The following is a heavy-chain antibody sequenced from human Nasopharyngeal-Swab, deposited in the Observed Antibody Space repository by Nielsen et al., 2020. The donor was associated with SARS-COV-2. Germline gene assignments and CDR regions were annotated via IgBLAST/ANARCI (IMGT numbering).Heavy chain of an antibody. Sequence: ASVKVSCKASGYTFTSYYMHWVRQAPGQGLEWMGIINPSGGSTSYAQKFQGRVTMTRDTSTSAVYMELSSLRSEDTAVYYCARDPSGYDSDYWGQGTLVTVSS. D-gene: IGHD5-12*01. CDR2: INPSGGST. J-gene: IGHJ4*02. V-gene: IGHV1-46*01. CDR1: GYTFTSYY. CDR3: ARDPSGYDSDY.